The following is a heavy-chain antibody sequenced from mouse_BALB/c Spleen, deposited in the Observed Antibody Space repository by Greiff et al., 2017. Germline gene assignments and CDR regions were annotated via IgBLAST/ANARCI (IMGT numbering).Heavy chain of an antibody. Sequence: EVQGVESGGGLVKPGGSLKLSCAASGFTFSDYYMYWVRQTPEKRLEWVATISDGGSYTYYPDSVKGRFTISRDNAKNTLYLQMSSLKSEDTAMYYCTRDPRYGTLYAMDYWGQGTSVTVSS. V-gene: IGHV5-4*02. CDR1: GFTFSDYY. CDR3: TRDPRYGTLYAMDY. CDR2: ISDGGSYT. J-gene: IGHJ4*01. D-gene: IGHD2-1*01.